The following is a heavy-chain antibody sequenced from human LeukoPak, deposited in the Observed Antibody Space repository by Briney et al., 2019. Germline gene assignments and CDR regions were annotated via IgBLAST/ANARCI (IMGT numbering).Heavy chain of an antibody. CDR1: GFAFSSYG. V-gene: IGHV3-30*03. J-gene: IGHJ4*02. CDR3: ARDHYSSGWYGVCMDY. Sequence: GGSLRLSCAASGFAFSSYGMHWVRQAPGKGLEWVAVISYDGSNKYYADSVKGRFTISRDNSKNTLYLQMNSLRAEDTAVYYCARDHYSSGWYGVCMDYWGQETLVTVSS. CDR2: ISYDGSNK. D-gene: IGHD6-19*01.